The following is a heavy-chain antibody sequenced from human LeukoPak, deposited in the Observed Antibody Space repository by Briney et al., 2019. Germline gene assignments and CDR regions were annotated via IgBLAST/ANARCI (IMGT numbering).Heavy chain of an antibody. CDR2: IRSSNSYI. V-gene: IGHV3-21*01. CDR1: GFTFSSYS. J-gene: IGHJ4*02. CDR3: ATGGVGATSPLFIDY. Sequence: GRSLRLSCAASGFTFSSYSMNWVRQAPGKGLEWVSFIRSSNSYIYHADSMKGRFTISRDNAKSSLFLQMNSLRAEDTAVYYCATGGVGATSPLFIDYWGQGTLVTVSS. D-gene: IGHD1-26*01.